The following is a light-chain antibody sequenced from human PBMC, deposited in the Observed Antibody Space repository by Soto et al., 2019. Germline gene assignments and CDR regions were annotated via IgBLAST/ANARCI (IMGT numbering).Light chain of an antibody. Sequence: EIVLTQSPGTLSLSPGERATLSCRASQSVSSSYLAWYRQKPGQAPRLLIYGASSRATGIPDRFSGSGSGTDFTLTTSRLEPEDFAVYYCQQYGSSPTWTFGQGTKVDIK. V-gene: IGKV3-20*01. CDR1: QSVSSSY. J-gene: IGKJ1*01. CDR2: GAS. CDR3: QQYGSSPTWT.